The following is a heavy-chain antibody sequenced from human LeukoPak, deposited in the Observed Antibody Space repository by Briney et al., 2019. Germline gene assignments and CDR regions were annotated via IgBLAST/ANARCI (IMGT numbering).Heavy chain of an antibody. CDR2: IYHSGST. D-gene: IGHD3-22*01. Sequence: SETLSLTCAVSGYSISSGYYWGWIRQPPGKGLEWVGSIYHSGSTYYNPSLKSRVTISVHTSKNQFSLKLTSVTAADTAVYFCARRVVTIGDDAFDIWGQGTMVTVSS. CDR1: GYSISSGYY. CDR3: ARRVVTIGDDAFDI. V-gene: IGHV4-38-2*01. J-gene: IGHJ3*02.